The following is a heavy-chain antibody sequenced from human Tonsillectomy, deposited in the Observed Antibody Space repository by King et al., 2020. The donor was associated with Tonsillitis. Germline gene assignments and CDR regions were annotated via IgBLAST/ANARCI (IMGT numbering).Heavy chain of an antibody. D-gene: IGHD6-19*01. CDR2: IYPGDSDT. J-gene: IGHJ5*02. CDR3: ARFSDGQWLDWPKNNWFDP. Sequence: VQLVESGAEVKKPGESLKISCKGSGYSFTSYWIGWVRQMPGKGLEWMGIIYPGDSDTRYSPSFQGQVTISADKSISTAYLQWSSLKASDTAMYYCARFSDGQWLDWPKNNWFDPWGQGTLVTVSS. V-gene: IGHV5-51*01. CDR1: GYSFTSYW.